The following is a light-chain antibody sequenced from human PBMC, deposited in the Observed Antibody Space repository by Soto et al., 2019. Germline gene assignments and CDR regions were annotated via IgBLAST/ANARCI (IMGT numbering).Light chain of an antibody. J-gene: IGKJ4*01. CDR3: QQYNNWPLT. Sequence: EVVMTQSPATLSVSPGERATLSCRASQRISSNLAWYQQRRGQAPRLLIYGASTRAPGIPARFSGSGSGTEFTLTISSLQSEDFAVYYCQQYNNWPLTFGGGTKVDIK. V-gene: IGKV3-15*01. CDR1: QRISSN. CDR2: GAS.